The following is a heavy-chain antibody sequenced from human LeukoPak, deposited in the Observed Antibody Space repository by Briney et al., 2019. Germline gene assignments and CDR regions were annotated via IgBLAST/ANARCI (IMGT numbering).Heavy chain of an antibody. Sequence: PSETLSLTCSVSGGSISSSSSYWSWVRQPPGKGLEWIGEIYHSGSTNYNPSLKSRVTISVDKSKNQFSLKLSSVTAADTAVYYCARGGDYGDGNWFDPWGQGTLVTVSS. CDR3: ARGGDYGDGNWFDP. V-gene: IGHV4-39*07. D-gene: IGHD4-17*01. CDR1: GGSISSSSSY. CDR2: IYHSGST. J-gene: IGHJ5*02.